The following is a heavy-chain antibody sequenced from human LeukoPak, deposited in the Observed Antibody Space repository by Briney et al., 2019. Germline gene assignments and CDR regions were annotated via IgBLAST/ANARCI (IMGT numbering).Heavy chain of an antibody. CDR3: ARDLSGIAGYTYGRGIDY. CDR2: ISYDGSNK. CDR1: GFTFSSYG. Sequence: PGGSLRLSCAASGFTFSSYGMHWFRQAPGKGLGWVAVISYDGSNKYYADSVKGRFTISRDNSKNTLYLQMNSLRAEDTAVYYCARDLSGIAGYTYGRGIDYWGQGTLVTVSS. J-gene: IGHJ4*02. V-gene: IGHV3-30*03. D-gene: IGHD5-18*01.